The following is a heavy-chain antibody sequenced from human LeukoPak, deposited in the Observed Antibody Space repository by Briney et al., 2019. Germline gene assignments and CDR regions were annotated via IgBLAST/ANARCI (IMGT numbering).Heavy chain of an antibody. CDR2: IYHSGST. CDR1: GGSISSGGYY. V-gene: IGHV4-30-2*01. CDR3: ARDDIGTPFDP. D-gene: IGHD2-15*01. J-gene: IGHJ5*02. Sequence: SETLSLTCTVSGGSISSGGYYWSWIRQPPGKGLEWIGYIYHSGSTYYNPSLKSRVAISVDRSKNQFSLKLSSVTAADTAVYYCARDDIGTPFDPWGQGTLVTVSS.